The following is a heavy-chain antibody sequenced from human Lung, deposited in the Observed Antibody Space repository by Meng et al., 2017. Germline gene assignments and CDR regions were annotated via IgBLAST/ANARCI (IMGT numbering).Heavy chain of an antibody. CDR2: INPKSGDT. CDR3: ARDEDISAAGKLFGDY. D-gene: IGHD6-13*01. V-gene: IGHV1-2*06. J-gene: IGHJ4*02. CDR1: GYPFPDYW. Sequence: LGKSVAEEKKLGASGKVSCKSAGYPFPDYWLPWVRRAPGQGLEWMGRINPKSGDTHYAQRFQGRVTMTGDTSISTAYMELSGLRSDDTAMYYCARDEDISAAGKLFGDYWGQGTLVTVSS.